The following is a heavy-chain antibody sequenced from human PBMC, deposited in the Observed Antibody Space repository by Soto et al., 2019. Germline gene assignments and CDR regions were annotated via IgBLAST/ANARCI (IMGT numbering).Heavy chain of an antibody. CDR2: IYYSGST. CDR3: ARDQGYGSLFDY. CDR1: GGSISSYY. V-gene: IGHV4-59*01. J-gene: IGHJ4*02. Sequence: ETLSLTCAFSGGSISSYYWSWIRQPPGKGLEWIGYIYYSGSTNYNPSLKSRVTISVDTSKNQFSLKLSSVTAADTAVYYCARDQGYGSLFDYWGQGTLVTVSS. D-gene: IGHD5-18*01.